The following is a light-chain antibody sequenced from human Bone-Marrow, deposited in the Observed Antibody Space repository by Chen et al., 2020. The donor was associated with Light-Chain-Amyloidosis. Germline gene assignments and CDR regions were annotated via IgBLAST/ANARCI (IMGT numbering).Light chain of an antibody. CDR3: QVWDSSSDQVV. V-gene: IGLV3-21*02. J-gene: IGLJ2*01. CDR2: DDS. CDR1: DIENEV. Sequence: SYVLTQPPSVSVAPGQTARITCGGNDIENEVVHWYQQKPGQAPVLVVSDDSDRPSGIPERFSGSNAGNTATLTISRVEDGDEADYYCQVWDSSSDQVVFGGGTKLTVL.